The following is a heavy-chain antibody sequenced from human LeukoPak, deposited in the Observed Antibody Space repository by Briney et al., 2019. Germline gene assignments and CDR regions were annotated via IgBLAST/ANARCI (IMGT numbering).Heavy chain of an antibody. CDR1: GASISGYY. J-gene: IGHJ4*02. D-gene: IGHD3-10*01. CDR2: IISTGTI. V-gene: IGHV4-59*08. Sequence: SETLSLTCTVSGASISGYYWSWIRQPPGKRLEWIGYIISTGTINYNPSLKSRVTISIDTSKNQLSLQLTSVTAADTAVYYCARHHYYGSGYAMDYWGQGTLVTVSS. CDR3: ARHHYYGSGYAMDY.